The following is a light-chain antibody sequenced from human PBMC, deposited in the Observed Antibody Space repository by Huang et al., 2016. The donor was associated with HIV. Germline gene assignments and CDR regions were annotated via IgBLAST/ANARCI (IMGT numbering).Light chain of an antibody. J-gene: IGKJ4*01. CDR3: QQRSNWPLT. CDR1: QNIGTY. CDR2: DAS. V-gene: IGKV3-11*01. Sequence: EIVLTQSPVTLSLSPGKRATLSCRASQNIGTYLAWYQQKPGQAPRLLIYDASNRATCVPARFSGSGSGTDFTLTISSLDPEDFVVYYCQQRSNWPLTFGGGTKVEMK.